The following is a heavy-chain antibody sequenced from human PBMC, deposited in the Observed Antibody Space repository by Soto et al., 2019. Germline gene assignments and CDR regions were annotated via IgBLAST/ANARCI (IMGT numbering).Heavy chain of an antibody. CDR1: GFTFRSNS. V-gene: IGHV3-21*02. CDR3: ARGWGPADSGHDFSH. J-gene: IGHJ4*02. CDR2: ISSSSSYL. Sequence: EVQLVESGGGLVKPGGSLRLSCAASGFTFRSNSMNWVRQAPGKGLEWVSPISSSSSYLYYADSVKGRFTISRDNAKNSLYLQMNSLRAEDTAVYYCARGWGPADSGHDFSHWGQGTLVTVSS. D-gene: IGHD5-12*01.